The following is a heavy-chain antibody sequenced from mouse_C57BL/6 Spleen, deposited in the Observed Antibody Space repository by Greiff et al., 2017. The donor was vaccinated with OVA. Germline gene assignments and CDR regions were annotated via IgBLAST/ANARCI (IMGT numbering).Heavy chain of an antibody. Sequence: QVHVKQPGAELVMPGASVKLSCKASGYTFTSYWMHWVKQRPGQGLEWIGEIDPSDSYTNYNQKFKGKSTLTVDKSSSTAYMQLSSLTSEDSAVYYCARRGVYYDYWYFDVWGTGTTVTVSS. V-gene: IGHV1-69*01. CDR3: ARRGVYYDYWYFDV. D-gene: IGHD2-4*01. J-gene: IGHJ1*03. CDR1: GYTFTSYW. CDR2: IDPSDSYT.